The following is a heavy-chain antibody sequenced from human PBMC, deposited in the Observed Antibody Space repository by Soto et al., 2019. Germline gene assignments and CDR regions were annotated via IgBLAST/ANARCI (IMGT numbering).Heavy chain of an antibody. CDR2: FSATGVST. V-gene: IGHV3-23*01. Sequence: QPGGSLRLSCAASGFTFSTYAMGWVRQAPGKGLEWVSVFSATGVSTYNADSVKGRFTISRDNSKDTLYLEMSTLRAEDTAVYYCARAPRTYDFPYYFDYWGHGTLVTVSS. D-gene: IGHD3-16*01. CDR1: GFTFSTYA. J-gene: IGHJ4*01. CDR3: ARAPRTYDFPYYFDY.